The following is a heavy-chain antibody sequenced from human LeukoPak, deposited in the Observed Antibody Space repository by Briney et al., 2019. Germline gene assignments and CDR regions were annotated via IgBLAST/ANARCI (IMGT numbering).Heavy chain of an antibody. J-gene: IGHJ6*04. Sequence: GGSLRLSCAASGFTFSSYEMNWVRQAPGKGRGWVSYISSSGSTIYYADSVKGRFTISRDNAKNSLYLQMNSLRAEDTAVYYCAELGITMIVGVWGKGTTVTISS. V-gene: IGHV3-48*03. D-gene: IGHD3-22*01. CDR2: ISSSGSTI. CDR3: AELGITMIVGV. CDR1: GFTFSSYE.